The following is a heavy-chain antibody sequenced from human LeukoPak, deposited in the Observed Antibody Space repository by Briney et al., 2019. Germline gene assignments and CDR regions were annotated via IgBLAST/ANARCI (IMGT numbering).Heavy chain of an antibody. J-gene: IGHJ4*02. V-gene: IGHV1-69*05. CDR1: GGSFRTYP. D-gene: IGHD3-3*01. CDR3: ARARFSTLRFLEWSEFDY. CDR2: LTQFFRRT. Sequence: GASVKVSCKASGGSFRTYPISWVRQAPGQGLEWMGGLTQFFRRTNYTQKFQGRLTITTDESSSTAYMELNDLRSDDTAVYYCARARFSTLRFLEWSEFDYWGQGTLVTVSS.